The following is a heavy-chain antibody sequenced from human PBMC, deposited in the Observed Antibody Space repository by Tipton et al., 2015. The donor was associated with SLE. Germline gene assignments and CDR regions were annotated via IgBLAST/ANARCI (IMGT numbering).Heavy chain of an antibody. CDR2: TYYSSKWYN. Sequence: GLVKPSQTLSLTCAISGDSVSSNTAAWNWIRQSPSRGLEWLGRTYYSSKWYNDYAVSVKGRITVNPDTSKNQFSLQLKPVNPEETEVYYCARDPLGILDYGGKGTLVPAS. J-gene: IGHJ4*02. V-gene: IGHV6-1*01. D-gene: IGHD3-16*01. CDR3: ARDPLGILDY. CDR1: GDSVSSNTAA.